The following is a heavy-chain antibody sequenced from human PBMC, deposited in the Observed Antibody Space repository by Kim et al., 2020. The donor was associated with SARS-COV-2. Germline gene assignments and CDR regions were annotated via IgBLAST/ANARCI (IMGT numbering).Heavy chain of an antibody. V-gene: IGHV4-4*07. CDR2: GTT. CDR3: ARGIASYVY. J-gene: IGHJ4*02. Sequence: GTTNSTPSVQSRVTMSVDTSKNQISLKLNSVTAADTAVYYCARGIASYVYWGQGTLVTVSS. D-gene: IGHD1-26*01.